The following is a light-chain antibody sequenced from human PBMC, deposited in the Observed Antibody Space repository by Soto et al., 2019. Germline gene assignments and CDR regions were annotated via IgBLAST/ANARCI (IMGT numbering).Light chain of an antibody. CDR1: QSITSY. Sequence: DIQMTQSPPSLSASVGDRVTITCRASQSITSYLNWYQQKPGKAPKLLIYAASSLQSGVPSRFSGSGSGTDFTLTISSLQPEDFATYHCQQSYSTPWTFGQGTKVDIK. CDR3: QQSYSTPWT. J-gene: IGKJ1*01. CDR2: AAS. V-gene: IGKV1-39*01.